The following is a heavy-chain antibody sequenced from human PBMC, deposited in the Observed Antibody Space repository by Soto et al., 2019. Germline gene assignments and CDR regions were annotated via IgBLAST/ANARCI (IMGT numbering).Heavy chain of an antibody. CDR2: ISSNGGST. Sequence: GGSLRLSCAASGFTFSSYAMHWVRQAPGKGLEYVSAISSNGGSTYYANSVKGRFTISRDNAKNSLYLQMNSLRAEDTAVYYCARGPYDYVWGSDPPHFDYWGQGTLVTVSS. CDR1: GFTFSSYA. J-gene: IGHJ4*02. V-gene: IGHV3-64*01. D-gene: IGHD3-16*02. CDR3: ARGPYDYVWGSDPPHFDY.